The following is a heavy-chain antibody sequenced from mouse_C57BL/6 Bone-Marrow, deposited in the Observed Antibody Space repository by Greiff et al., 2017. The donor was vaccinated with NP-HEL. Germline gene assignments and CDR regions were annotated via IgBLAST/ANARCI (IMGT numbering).Heavy chain of an antibody. CDR2: IWSGGST. Sequence: QVQLKQSGPGLVQPSQSLSISCTASGFSLTSYGVHWVRQSPGKGLAWLGVIWSGGSTAYNAAFISSLSISTDNSNSQVFFKMNSLQADDTAIYYCARKGYSNYVDFGYFDYWGQGTTLTVSS. J-gene: IGHJ2*01. V-gene: IGHV2-2*01. CDR3: ARKGYSNYVDFGYFDY. CDR1: GFSLTSYG. D-gene: IGHD2-5*01.